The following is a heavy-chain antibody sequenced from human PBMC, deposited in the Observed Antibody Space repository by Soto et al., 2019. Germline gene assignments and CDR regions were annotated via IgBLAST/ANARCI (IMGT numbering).Heavy chain of an antibody. D-gene: IGHD6-19*01. CDR2: ISAYNGNT. CDR3: ARVDLRMSGCGSVWWGAWFDP. J-gene: IGHJ5*02. V-gene: IGHV1-18*01. Sequence: QVPLVQSGAEVKKPGASVKVSCKASGYIFTSYGISWVRQAPGHGLEWMGWISAYNGNTNYAQKLQGRVTMTTDTSPSTASMELRSLISGDTAVYYCARVDLRMSGCGSVWWGAWFDPCGPGTLVTV. CDR1: GYIFTSYG.